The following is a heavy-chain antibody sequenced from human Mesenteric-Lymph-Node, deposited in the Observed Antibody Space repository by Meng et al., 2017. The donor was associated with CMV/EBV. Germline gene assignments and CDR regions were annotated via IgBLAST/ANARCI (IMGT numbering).Heavy chain of an antibody. J-gene: IGHJ4*02. D-gene: IGHD2-2*01. V-gene: IGHV1-2*02. Sequence: ASVKVSCKASGYTFTGYYMHWVRQAPGQGLEWMGWINPNSGGTNYAQKFQGRVTMTRDTSISTVYMELSRLRSDDTAVYFCARSCSSATCRAPSPDYWGQGTLVTVSS. CDR1: GYTFTGYY. CDR3: ARSCSSATCRAPSPDY. CDR2: INPNSGGT.